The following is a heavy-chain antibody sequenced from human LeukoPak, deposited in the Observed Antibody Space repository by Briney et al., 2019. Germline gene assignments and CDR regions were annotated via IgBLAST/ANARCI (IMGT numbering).Heavy chain of an antibody. CDR2: INSEGSTI. V-gene: IGHV3-74*01. Sequence: PGGSLRLSCAASGFSFSTSWMHWVRQAPGKGLVWVSRINSEGSTISYADSVKGRFTISRDNSKNTLYLQMNSLRAEDTAVYYCARDLWDYGDYVFDYWGQGTLVTVSS. CDR1: GFSFSTSW. CDR3: ARDLWDYGDYVFDY. J-gene: IGHJ4*02. D-gene: IGHD4-17*01.